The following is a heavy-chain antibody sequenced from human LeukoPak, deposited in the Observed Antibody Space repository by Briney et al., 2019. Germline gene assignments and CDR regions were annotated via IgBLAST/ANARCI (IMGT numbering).Heavy chain of an antibody. CDR3: ARQFRQQLVDNGMDV. CDR2: IYYSGST. CDR1: GGSISSSSYY. J-gene: IGHJ6*02. V-gene: IGHV4-39*01. D-gene: IGHD6-13*01. Sequence: SETLSLTCTVSGGSISSSSYYWGWIRQPPGKGLEWIGSIYYSGSTYYNPSLKSRVTISVDTSKNQFPLKLSSVTAADTAVYYCARQFRQQLVDNGMDVWGQGTTVTVSS.